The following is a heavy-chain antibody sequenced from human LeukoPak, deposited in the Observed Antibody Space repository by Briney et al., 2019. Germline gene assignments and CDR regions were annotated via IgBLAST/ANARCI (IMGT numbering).Heavy chain of an antibody. CDR1: GFIFYNYG. CDR2: ISNDGGGT. V-gene: IGHV3-23*01. Sequence: GGSLRLSCAPSGFIFYNYGLISVRQAPGKGLHWVSAISNDGGGTTYADFVKGRFTISRDNSKNTLFLQMSSLRAEDTALYYCAKGGSGYFADLWGQGTLVTVSS. J-gene: IGHJ5*02. CDR3: AKGGSGYFADL. D-gene: IGHD3-22*01.